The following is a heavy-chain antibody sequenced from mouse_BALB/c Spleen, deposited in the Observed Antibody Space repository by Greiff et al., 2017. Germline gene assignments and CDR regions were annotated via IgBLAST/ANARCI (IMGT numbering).Heavy chain of an antibody. Sequence: EVKLVESGGGLVKPGGSLKLSCAASGFTFSSYAMSWVSQTPEKRLEWVASISSGGSTYYHDSVKGRFTTSRDNARNILYLQMSRLRSEDTAMYYSAREGDGYDEWAMDYWGQGTSVTVSS. V-gene: IGHV5-6-5*01. J-gene: IGHJ4*01. CDR3: AREGDGYDEWAMDY. CDR2: ISSGGST. D-gene: IGHD2-2*01. CDR1: GFTFSSYA.